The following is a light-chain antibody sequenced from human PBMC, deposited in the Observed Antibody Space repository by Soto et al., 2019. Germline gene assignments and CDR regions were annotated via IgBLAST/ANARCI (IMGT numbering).Light chain of an antibody. Sequence: DIQMTQSPSSLSASVGDRVTITYQASQRITTYLNWYQQKPGEAPKLLISTSGTLQRGVPSRFSGSGSGTDFTLTITALRPEDFATYFCQQTYSTPYTFGQGTKLEIK. CDR2: TSG. J-gene: IGKJ2*01. CDR3: QQTYSTPYT. V-gene: IGKV1-39*01. CDR1: QRITTY.